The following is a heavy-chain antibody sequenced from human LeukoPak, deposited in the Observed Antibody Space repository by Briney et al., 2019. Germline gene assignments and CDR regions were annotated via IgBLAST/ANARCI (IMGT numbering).Heavy chain of an antibody. J-gene: IGHJ3*01. CDR3: ARVDYYDSSGYYYGAHLAHWFDP. V-gene: IGHV4-34*01. CDR2: INHSGST. D-gene: IGHD3-22*01. CDR1: GGSFSGYY. Sequence: PSETLSLTCAVYGGSFSGYYWSWIRQPPGKGLEWIGEINHSGSTNYNPSLKSRVTISVDTSKNQSSLKLSSVTAADTAVYYCARVDYYDSSGYYYGAHLAHWFDPWGQGTMVTVSS.